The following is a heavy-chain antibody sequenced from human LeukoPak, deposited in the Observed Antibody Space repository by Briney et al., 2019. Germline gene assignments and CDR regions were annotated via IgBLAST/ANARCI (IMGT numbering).Heavy chain of an antibody. V-gene: IGHV3-23*01. J-gene: IGHJ4*02. CDR3: ASLSPGSDRVFGY. D-gene: IGHD1-26*01. CDR2: ISGSGGST. Sequence: GGSLRLSCAASGFTFSSYAMSWVRQAPGQGLEWVSAISGSGGSTYYADSVKGRFTISRDNSKNTLYLQMNSLRAEDTAVYYCASLSPGSDRVFGYWGRGTLVTVSS. CDR1: GFTFSSYA.